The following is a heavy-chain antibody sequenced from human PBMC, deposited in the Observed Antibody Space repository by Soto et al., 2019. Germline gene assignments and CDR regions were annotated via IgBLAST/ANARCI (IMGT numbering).Heavy chain of an antibody. Sequence: APVKVSCKASGNTFSSYTMHWVRQAPGQRLEWMGWINAGNGNTKYSQKFQARVTITRDTTASTAYMELSSLKSEDTAVYYCARESGDIVVVPAATEDYGMDVWGQGTTVTVSS. CDR3: ARESGDIVVVPAATEDYGMDV. V-gene: IGHV1-3*01. D-gene: IGHD2-2*01. CDR2: INAGNGNT. CDR1: GNTFSSYT. J-gene: IGHJ6*02.